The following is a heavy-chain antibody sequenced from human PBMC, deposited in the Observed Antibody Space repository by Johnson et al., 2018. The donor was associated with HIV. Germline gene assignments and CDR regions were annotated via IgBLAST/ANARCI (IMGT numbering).Heavy chain of an antibody. CDR1: GFTFSSYA. J-gene: IGHJ3*02. V-gene: IGHV3-23*01. D-gene: IGHD3-10*01. CDR3: AKSYGSGSYYTADAFDI. Sequence: AASGFTFSSYAMHWVRQAPGKGLEWVSGISGSGGSTYYADSVKGQFTISRDNSKNTLYLQMNSLRAEDTAVYYCAKSYGSGSYYTADAFDIWGQGTMVTVSS. CDR2: ISGSGGST.